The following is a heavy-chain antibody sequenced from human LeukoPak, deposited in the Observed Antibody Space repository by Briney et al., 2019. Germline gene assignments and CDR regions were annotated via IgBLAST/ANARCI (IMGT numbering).Heavy chain of an antibody. CDR3: ARSPRYYYYYMDV. Sequence: SETLSLTCAVYGGSFSGYYWSWIRQPPGKGLEWIGEINHSGSTNYNPSLKSRVTISVDTSKNQFSLKLSSVTAADTAVYYCARSPRYYYYYMDVWGKGTTVTISS. V-gene: IGHV4-34*01. CDR1: GGSFSGYY. CDR2: INHSGST. J-gene: IGHJ6*03.